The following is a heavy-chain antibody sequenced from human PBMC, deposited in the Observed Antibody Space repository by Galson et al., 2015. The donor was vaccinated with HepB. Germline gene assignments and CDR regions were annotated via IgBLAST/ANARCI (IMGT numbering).Heavy chain of an antibody. D-gene: IGHD2-2*01. CDR1: GGSFSGYY. CDR2: INHSGST. CDR3: ARDYAEGAFDI. V-gene: IGHV4-34*01. Sequence: SETLSLTCAVYGGSFSGYYWSWIRQPPGKGLEWIGEINHSGSTNYNPSLKSRVTISVDKSKNQFSLKLSSVTAADTAVYYCARDYAEGAFDIWGQGTLVTVSS. J-gene: IGHJ4*02.